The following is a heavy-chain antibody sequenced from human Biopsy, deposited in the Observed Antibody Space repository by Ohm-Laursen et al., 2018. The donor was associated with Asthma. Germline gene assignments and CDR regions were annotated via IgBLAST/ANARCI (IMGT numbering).Heavy chain of an antibody. CDR2: GGSYDDGGLK. D-gene: IGHD3-3*01. CDR1: GFTFGDYW. V-gene: IGHV3-30-3*01. J-gene: IGHJ4*02. CDR3: ARDVMEWYLPAFDF. Sequence: SLRLSCAASGFTFGDYWMSWVRQAPGKGLEWVAVGGSYDDGGLKYYADSVNGRFTVSRDDSKNTLYLQMNSLRPDDTAVYYCARDVMEWYLPAFDFWGQGTLVTVSS.